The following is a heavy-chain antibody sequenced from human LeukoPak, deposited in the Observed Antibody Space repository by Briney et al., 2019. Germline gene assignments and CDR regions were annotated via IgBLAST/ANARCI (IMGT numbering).Heavy chain of an antibody. D-gene: IGHD6-13*01. CDR2: IRGSGGST. Sequence: GGSLRLSCAASGFTFSNSWMSWVRQAPGRGLEWVSGIRGSGGSTYYADSVKGRFTISRDNSKNTLYLQMNSLRAEDTAVYYCAKDGFSSSADYWGQGTLVTVSS. J-gene: IGHJ4*02. V-gene: IGHV3-23*01. CDR1: GFTFSNSW. CDR3: AKDGFSSSADY.